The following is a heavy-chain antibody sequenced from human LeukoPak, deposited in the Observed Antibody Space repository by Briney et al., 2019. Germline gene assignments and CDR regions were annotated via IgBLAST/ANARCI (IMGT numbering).Heavy chain of an antibody. J-gene: IGHJ4*02. Sequence: SETLSLTCTVSGGSISSYYWSWIRQPPGKGLEWIGYIYYSGSTNYNPSLKSRVTISVDTSKNQFSLKLSSVTAADTAVYYCAREIDFWSGYSDYWGQGNLVTVSS. D-gene: IGHD3-3*01. CDR3: AREIDFWSGYSDY. CDR2: IYYSGST. CDR1: GGSISSYY. V-gene: IGHV4-59*12.